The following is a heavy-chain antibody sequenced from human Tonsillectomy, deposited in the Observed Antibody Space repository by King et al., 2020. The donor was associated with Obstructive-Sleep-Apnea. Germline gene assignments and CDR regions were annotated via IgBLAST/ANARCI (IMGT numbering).Heavy chain of an antibody. CDR3: ARDNHGLDV. CDR1: GFTFDDYA. CDR2: ISWNSYSI. J-gene: IGHJ6*02. V-gene: IGHV3-9*01. Sequence: VQLVESGGGLVQPGRSLRLSCAASGFTFDDYAMHWVRLSPGKGLEWVSGISWNSYSIDYTDSVKVRFTISRDNAKNSLYLHMNSLRAEDTASYYCARDNHGLDVWGQGTTVTVPS.